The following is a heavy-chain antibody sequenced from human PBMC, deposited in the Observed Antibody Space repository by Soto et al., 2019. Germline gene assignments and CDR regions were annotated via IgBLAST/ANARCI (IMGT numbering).Heavy chain of an antibody. V-gene: IGHV4-34*01. CDR2: INHSGST. CDR3: ARGAPVFPFMYGYYLFEIRH. J-gene: IGHJ4*02. D-gene: IGHD4-17*01. CDR1: GGSFSGYY. Sequence: SETLSLTCAVYGGSFSGYYWSWIRQPPEKGLEWIGEINHSGSTNYNPSLKSRVTISVDTSKNQFSLKLSSVTAADTAVYYCARGAPVFPFMYGYYLFEIRHWGQGTLVTVFS.